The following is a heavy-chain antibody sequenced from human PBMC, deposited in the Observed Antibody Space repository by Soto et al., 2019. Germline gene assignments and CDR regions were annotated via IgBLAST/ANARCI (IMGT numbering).Heavy chain of an antibody. V-gene: IGHV4-4*02. CDR2: IYHSGST. CDR3: ASIAAAGTGYYYYMDV. J-gene: IGHJ6*03. CDR1: SGSISSSNW. Sequence: QVQLQESGPGLVKPSGTLSLTCAVSSGSISSSNWWSWVRQPPGKGLEWIGEIYHSGSTNYNPSLKSRVTISVDKSKNQFSLKLRSVTAADTAVYYCASIAAAGTGYYYYMDVWGKGTTVTVSS. D-gene: IGHD6-13*01.